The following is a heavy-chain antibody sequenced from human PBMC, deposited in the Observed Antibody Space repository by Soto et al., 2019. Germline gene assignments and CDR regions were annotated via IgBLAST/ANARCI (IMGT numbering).Heavy chain of an antibody. V-gene: IGHV3-73*02. J-gene: IGHJ4*02. Sequence: EVQLVESGGGLVQPGGSLKLSCAASGFTFSGSAMHWVRQASGKGLEWVGRIRSKANSYATAYAVSLKGRFTISTDDSRNAAYAQMNSLTTEDTAVYYCARGVYDFWSGHPKRLDYWGQGTVVTVSS. D-gene: IGHD3-3*01. CDR1: GFTFSGSA. CDR3: ARGVYDFWSGHPKRLDY. CDR2: IRSKANSYAT.